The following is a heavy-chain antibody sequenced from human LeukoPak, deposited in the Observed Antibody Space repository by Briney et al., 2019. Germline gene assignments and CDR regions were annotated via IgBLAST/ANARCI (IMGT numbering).Heavy chain of an antibody. D-gene: IGHD6-19*01. J-gene: IGHJ4*02. CDR1: GGPFSGYY. V-gene: IGHV4-34*01. CDR3: ARGRGSGWWIIFDY. CDR2: INHSGST. Sequence: SETLSLTCAVYGGPFSGYYWSWIRQPPGKGLEWIGEINHSGSTNYNPSLKSRVTISVDTSKNQFSLKLSSVTAADTAVYYCARGRGSGWWIIFDYRGQETLVTVSS.